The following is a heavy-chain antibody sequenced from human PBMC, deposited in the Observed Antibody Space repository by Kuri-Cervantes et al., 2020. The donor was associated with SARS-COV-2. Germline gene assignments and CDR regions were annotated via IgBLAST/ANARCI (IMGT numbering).Heavy chain of an antibody. J-gene: IGHJ3*02. Sequence: ASVKVSCKASGYTFTSYDINWVRQATGQGLEWMGWISAYNGNTNYAQKFQGRVTMTRDTSISTAYMELSRLRSDDTAVYYCARESIAARLDAFDIWGQGTMVTVSS. V-gene: IGHV1-2*02. CDR3: ARESIAARLDAFDI. CDR1: GYTFTSYD. D-gene: IGHD6-6*01. CDR2: ISAYNGNT.